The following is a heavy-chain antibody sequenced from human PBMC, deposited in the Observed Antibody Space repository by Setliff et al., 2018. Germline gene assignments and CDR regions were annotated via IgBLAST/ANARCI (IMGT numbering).Heavy chain of an antibody. CDR2: ISYSGST. D-gene: IGHD1-1*01. J-gene: IGHJ4*02. CDR3: ARDGAGHTESWKGHFGY. V-gene: IGHV4-59*02. Sequence: SETLSLTCSVSGVSVSGYFWSWLRQPPGKPLEWIGYISYSGSTNYNPSLKTRVSISEDTSRNQISLRLLSVSAADTAVYFCARDGAGHTESWKGHFGYWGQGTEVTVSS. CDR1: GVSVSGYF.